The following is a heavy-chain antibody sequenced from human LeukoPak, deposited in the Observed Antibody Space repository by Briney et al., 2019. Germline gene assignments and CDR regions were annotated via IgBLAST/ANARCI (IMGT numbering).Heavy chain of an antibody. D-gene: IGHD1-26*01. J-gene: IGHJ3*02. CDR2: IYSGGST. CDR1: GFTVSSNY. Sequence: PGGSLRLSCAASGFTVSSNYMSWVRQAPGKGLEWVSVIYSGGSTYYADSVKGRFTISRDNSKNTLYLQMNSLRAEDTAVYYCARDLVESYCCAFDISRQGTMVTVSS. CDR3: ARDLVESYCCAFDI. V-gene: IGHV3-66*02.